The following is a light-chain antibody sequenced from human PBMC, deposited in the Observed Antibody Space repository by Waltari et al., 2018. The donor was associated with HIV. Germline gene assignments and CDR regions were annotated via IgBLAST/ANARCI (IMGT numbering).Light chain of an antibody. Sequence: IQLTPSPSLLSASVGDRVTITCRASQAINTYFAWYQQHPWKAPKLLMYAASTLQRGVPPTFSGSGSGTEFTLTIHALHPDYFATYYCQQFHSFPLTFGGGTNVE. CDR3: QQFHSFPLT. CDR1: QAINTY. CDR2: AAS. J-gene: IGKJ4*01. V-gene: IGKV1-9*01.